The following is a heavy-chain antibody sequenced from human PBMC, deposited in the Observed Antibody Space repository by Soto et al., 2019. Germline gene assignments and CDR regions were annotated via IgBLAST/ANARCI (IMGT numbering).Heavy chain of an antibody. Sequence: VQLVESGGGLVQPGGSLRLSCVASGFTFSIYDMHWVRQVTGKGLEWVSGITTTGVTFYGGSVKGRFTISRENAKNSLYFEMNSLRAEDTAVYYCASGRSGWDYWGQGTLVTVSS. D-gene: IGHD6-19*01. CDR3: ASGRSGWDY. J-gene: IGHJ4*02. CDR1: GFTFSIYD. CDR2: ITTTGVT. V-gene: IGHV3-13*01.